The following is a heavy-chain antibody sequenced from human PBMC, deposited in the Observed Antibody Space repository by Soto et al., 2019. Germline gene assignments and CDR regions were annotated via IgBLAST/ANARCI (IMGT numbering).Heavy chain of an antibody. Sequence: SETLSLTCTVSGGSISSYYWSWIRQPPGKGLEWIGYIYYSGSTNYNPSLKSRVTISVDTSKNQFSLKLSSVTAADTAVYYCARRPSEYQDNAGEDDNWFDPWGQGTLVTVSS. V-gene: IGHV4-59*08. CDR2: IYYSGST. CDR3: ARRPSEYQDNAGEDDNWFDP. CDR1: GGSISSYY. J-gene: IGHJ5*02. D-gene: IGHD7-27*01.